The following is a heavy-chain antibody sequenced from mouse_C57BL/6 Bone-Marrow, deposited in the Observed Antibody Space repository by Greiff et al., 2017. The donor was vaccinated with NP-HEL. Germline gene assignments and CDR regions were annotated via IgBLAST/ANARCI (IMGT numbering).Heavy chain of an antibody. J-gene: IGHJ2*01. Sequence: QVQLQQPGAELVKPGASVKLSCKASGYTFTSYWMHWVKQRPGQGLEWIGMIHPNSGSTNYNEKFKSKATLTVDKSSSTAYMQLSSLTSEDSAVYYCARANPYYGSSPYFDYWGKGTTLTVSS. D-gene: IGHD1-1*01. CDR1: GYTFTSYW. CDR2: IHPNSGST. CDR3: ARANPYYGSSPYFDY. V-gene: IGHV1-64*01.